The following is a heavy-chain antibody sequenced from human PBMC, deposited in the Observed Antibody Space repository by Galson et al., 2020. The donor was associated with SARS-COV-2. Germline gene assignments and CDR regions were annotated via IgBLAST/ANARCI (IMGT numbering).Heavy chain of an antibody. CDR2: IYTSGST. V-gene: IGHV4-4*07. CDR1: GGSISSYY. Sequence: SQTLSLTCTVSGGSISSYYWSWIRQPAGKGLEWIGRIYTSGSTNYNPSLKSRVTMSVDTSKNQFSLKLSSVTAADTAVYYCARLIYYYDSSGYYEDAFDIWGQGTMVTVSS. D-gene: IGHD3-22*01. CDR3: ARLIYYYDSSGYYEDAFDI. J-gene: IGHJ3*02.